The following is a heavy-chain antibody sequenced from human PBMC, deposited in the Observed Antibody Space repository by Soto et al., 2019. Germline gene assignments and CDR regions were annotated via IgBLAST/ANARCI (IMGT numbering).Heavy chain of an antibody. CDR1: GGSFSGYY. J-gene: IGHJ4*02. Sequence: SETLSLTCAVYGGSFSGYYWSWIRQPPGKGLEWIGEINHSGSTNYNPSLKSRVTISVDTSKNQFSLKLSSVTAADTAVYYCARGGGIAAANDYWGQGTLVTVSS. CDR3: ARGGGIAAANDY. D-gene: IGHD6-13*01. V-gene: IGHV4-34*01. CDR2: INHSGST.